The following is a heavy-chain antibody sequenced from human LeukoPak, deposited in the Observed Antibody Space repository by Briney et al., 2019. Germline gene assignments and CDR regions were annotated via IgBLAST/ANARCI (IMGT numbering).Heavy chain of an antibody. V-gene: IGHV3-53*01. CDR1: GFTVSSNS. Sequence: GGSLRLSCTVSGFTVSSNSMSWVRQAPGKGLEWVSFIYSDNTHYSDSVKGRFTISRDNSKNTLYLQMNSPRAEDTAVYYCARRAGAYSHPYDYWGQGTLVTVSS. J-gene: IGHJ4*02. D-gene: IGHD4/OR15-4a*01. CDR2: IYSDNT. CDR3: ARRAGAYSHPYDY.